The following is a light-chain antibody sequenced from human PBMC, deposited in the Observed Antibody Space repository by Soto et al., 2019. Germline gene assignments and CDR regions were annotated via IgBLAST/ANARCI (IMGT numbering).Light chain of an antibody. Sequence: DVVMTQSPLSLPVTLGQPASISCRSSQSLVYSDGNTYLSWFQQRPGQSPRRLIYKVSNRDSGVPDRFSGSGSGTDFTLKISGVEAEDVGVYYCMQGAHWPRTFGQGTKVEV. V-gene: IGKV2-30*01. CDR2: KVS. J-gene: IGKJ1*01. CDR1: QSLVYSDGNTY. CDR3: MQGAHWPRT.